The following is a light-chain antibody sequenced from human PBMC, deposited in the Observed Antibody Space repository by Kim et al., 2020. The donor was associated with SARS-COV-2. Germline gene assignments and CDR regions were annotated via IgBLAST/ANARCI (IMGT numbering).Light chain of an antibody. Sequence: LSASVGDRVTITGRASQSVSNWLAWYQQKPGKAPKVLIYDASSLETGLPSRFSGSGSGTEFTLTISSLQPDDFATYYCQQYNSHYTFGQGTKLEI. CDR1: QSVSNW. V-gene: IGKV1-5*01. CDR2: DAS. CDR3: QQYNSHYT. J-gene: IGKJ2*01.